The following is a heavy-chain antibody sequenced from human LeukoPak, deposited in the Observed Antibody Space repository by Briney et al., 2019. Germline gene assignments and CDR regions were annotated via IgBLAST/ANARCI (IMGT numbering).Heavy chain of an antibody. Sequence: VASVKVSCKASGYTFTSYAMNWVRQAPGQGHEWMGWINTNTGNPTYAQGFTGRFVFSLDTSVSTAYLQISSLKAEDTAVYYCARLMAGDHEGWFDPWGQGTLVTVSS. J-gene: IGHJ5*02. V-gene: IGHV7-4-1*02. D-gene: IGHD4-17*01. CDR3: ARLMAGDHEGWFDP. CDR2: INTNTGNP. CDR1: GYTFTSYA.